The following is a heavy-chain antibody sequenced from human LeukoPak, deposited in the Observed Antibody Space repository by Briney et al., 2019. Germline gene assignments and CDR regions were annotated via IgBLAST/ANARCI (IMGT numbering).Heavy chain of an antibody. CDR2: ISYSSTHI. D-gene: IGHD4-17*01. J-gene: IGHJ4*02. V-gene: IGHV3-21*01. Sequence: GGSLRLSCAASGFTFSTYSMNWVRQAPGKGLEWVSSISYSSTHIYYADSVKGRFTISRDNAKNTLYLQMNSLRAEDTAVYYCARDRVVYGDSPNFDYWGQGTLVTVSS. CDR3: ARDRVVYGDSPNFDY. CDR1: GFTFSTYS.